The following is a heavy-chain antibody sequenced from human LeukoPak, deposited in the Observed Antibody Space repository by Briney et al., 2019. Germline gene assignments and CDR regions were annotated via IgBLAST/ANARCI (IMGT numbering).Heavy chain of an antibody. CDR3: ASFRRGV. D-gene: IGHD3-10*01. Sequence: SETLSLTCAVYGGSFSGYYWSWIRQPPGKGLEWVGEINHSGSTNYNPSLKSRVTISVDTSKNQFSLKLSSVTAADTAVYYCASFRRGVWGQGTTVTVSS. CDR1: GGSFSGYY. J-gene: IGHJ6*02. V-gene: IGHV4-34*01. CDR2: INHSGST.